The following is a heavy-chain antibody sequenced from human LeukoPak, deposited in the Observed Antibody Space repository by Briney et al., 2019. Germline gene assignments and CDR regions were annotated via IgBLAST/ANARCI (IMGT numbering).Heavy chain of an antibody. J-gene: IGHJ4*02. CDR2: INPSGGST. D-gene: IGHD2-2*01. CDR1: GYTFTDYY. V-gene: IGHV1-46*01. CDR3: ARAPRCCSSTSCYDFDY. Sequence: ASVKVSCKASGYTFTDYYLHWVRQAPGQGLEWMGIINPSGGSTSYAQKFQGRVTMTRDTSTSTVYMELSSLRSEDTAVYYCARAPRCCSSTSCYDFDYWGQGTLVTVSS.